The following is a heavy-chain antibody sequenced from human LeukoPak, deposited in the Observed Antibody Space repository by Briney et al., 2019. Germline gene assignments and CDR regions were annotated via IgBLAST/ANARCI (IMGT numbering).Heavy chain of an antibody. J-gene: IGHJ4*02. D-gene: IGHD4-17*01. CDR1: GFTFSSYG. V-gene: IGHV3-30*18. CDR2: ISYDGSNK. CDR3: AKPNSIYGDYAFDY. Sequence: PGRSLRLSCAASGFTFSSYGMHWVRQAPGKGLEWVAVISYDGSNKYYADSVKGRFTISRDNSKNTLYLQMNSLRAEDTAVYYCAKPNSIYGDYAFDYWGQGTLVTVSS.